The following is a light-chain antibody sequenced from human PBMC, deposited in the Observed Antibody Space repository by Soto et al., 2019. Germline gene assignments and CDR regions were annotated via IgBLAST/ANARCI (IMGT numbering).Light chain of an antibody. CDR1: SSDVVSYNL. CDR3: FSYAGNSLNYV. J-gene: IGLJ1*01. V-gene: IGLV2-23*01. Sequence: QSALTQPASVSGSPGQSITISCTGPSSDVVSYNLVSWYQQHPGKAPKLMIYEGSKRPSGISNRFSGSKSGNTASLTISGLQAEDEADYYCFSYAGNSLNYVFGTGTKVTLL. CDR2: EGS.